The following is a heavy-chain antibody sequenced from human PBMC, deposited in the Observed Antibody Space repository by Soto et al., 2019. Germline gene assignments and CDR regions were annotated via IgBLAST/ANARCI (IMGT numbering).Heavy chain of an antibody. CDR2: IYTSGST. CDR1: GGSISSYY. J-gene: IGHJ4*02. V-gene: IGHV4-4*07. CDR3: ARQRTSVVTQAYFDV. Sequence: SETLSLTCTVSGGSISSYYWSWIRQPAGKGLEWIGRIYTSGSTNYNPSLKSRVTMSVDTSKNQFSLKLSSVTAADTAVYFCARQRTSVVTQAYFDVWGPGSLVTVSS. D-gene: IGHD2-21*02.